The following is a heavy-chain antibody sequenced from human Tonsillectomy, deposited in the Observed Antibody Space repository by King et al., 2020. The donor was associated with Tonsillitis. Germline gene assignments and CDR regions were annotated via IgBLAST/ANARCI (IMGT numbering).Heavy chain of an antibody. J-gene: IGHJ6*03. D-gene: IGHD6-13*01. V-gene: IGHV3-11*05. CDR3: ARDPGRAADGTDGGLFSGYYYYMDV. CDR2: ISSSSSYT. Sequence: QLVQSGGGLVKPGGSLRLSCAASGFTFSDYYMSWIRQAPGKGLEWVSYISSSSSYTNYADSVKGRFTIFRDNANNSLHLQMNSLRAEDPAVYYCARDPGRAADGTDGGLFSGYYYYMDVWGKGTTVTVSS. CDR1: GFTFSDYY.